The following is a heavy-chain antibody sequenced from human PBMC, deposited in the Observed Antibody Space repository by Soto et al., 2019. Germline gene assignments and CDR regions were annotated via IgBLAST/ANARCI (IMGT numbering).Heavy chain of an antibody. Sequence: EVQLVESGGGLVQPGGSLRLSCAASEFTFSRYWMSWVRQAPGKGLEWVANIKEDGSEKYYVDAVRGRFTISRDNAKNSLYLQMNSLKAEDTAVYYCARRGDDFDYWGQGTLVTVSS. V-gene: IGHV3-7*03. CDR1: EFTFSRYW. J-gene: IGHJ4*02. CDR2: IKEDGSEK. D-gene: IGHD2-21*01. CDR3: ARRGDDFDY.